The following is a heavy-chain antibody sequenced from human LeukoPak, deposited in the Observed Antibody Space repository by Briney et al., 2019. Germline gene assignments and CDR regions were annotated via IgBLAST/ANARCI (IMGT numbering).Heavy chain of an antibody. D-gene: IGHD4-11*01. CDR2: MNPNSGNT. CDR3: ARSYRNGNWFDP. V-gene: IGHV1-8*01. CDR1: GYTFTSYD. Sequence: ASVKVSCKASGYTFTSYDINWVRQATGQGLEWMGWMNPNSGNTGYAQKFQGRVTMTRNTSISTAYMELRSLRSDDTAVYYCARSYRNGNWFDPWGQGTLVTVSS. J-gene: IGHJ5*02.